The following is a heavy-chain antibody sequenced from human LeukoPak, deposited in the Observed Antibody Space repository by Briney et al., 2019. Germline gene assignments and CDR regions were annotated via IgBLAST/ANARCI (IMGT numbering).Heavy chain of an antibody. CDR2: INVGNGNT. D-gene: IGHD2-21*01. Sequence: ASVKVSCKVSGYTLTELSMHWVRQAPGQRLEWMGWINVGNGNTKYSQNFQGRITISRDTSATTGYMDLSSLRSEDTAVYYCARRLGRSFDYWAQGTLVTVSS. V-gene: IGHV1-3*01. CDR1: GYTLTELS. CDR3: ARRLGRSFDY. J-gene: IGHJ4*02.